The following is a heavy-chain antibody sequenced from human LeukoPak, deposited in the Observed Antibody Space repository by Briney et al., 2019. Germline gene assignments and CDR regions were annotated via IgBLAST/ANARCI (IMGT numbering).Heavy chain of an antibody. V-gene: IGHV4-59*01. D-gene: IGHD3-10*01. CDR2: IYYSGST. J-gene: IGHJ4*02. CDR3: ARSPGGFDY. CDR1: GGSISSYY. Sequence: SETLSLTCTVSGGSISSYYWSWIRQPPGKGLGWIGYIYYSGSTNYNPSLKSRVTISVDTSKNQFSLKLSSVTAADTAVYYCARSPGGFDYWGQGTLVTVSS.